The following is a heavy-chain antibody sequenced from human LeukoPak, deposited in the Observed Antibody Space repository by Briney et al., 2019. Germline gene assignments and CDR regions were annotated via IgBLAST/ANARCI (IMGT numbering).Heavy chain of an antibody. J-gene: IGHJ6*03. V-gene: IGHV4-38-2*01. CDR3: ARLYYGGITYYYYYMDV. CDR2: IYHSGST. D-gene: IGHD4-23*01. CDR1: GYSISSGYY. Sequence: TASETLSLTCAVSGYSISSGYYWGRIRQPPGKGLEWIGSIYHSGSTYYNPSLKSRVTISVDTSKNQFSLKLSSVTAADTAVYYCARLYYGGITYYYYYMDVWGKGTTVTVSS.